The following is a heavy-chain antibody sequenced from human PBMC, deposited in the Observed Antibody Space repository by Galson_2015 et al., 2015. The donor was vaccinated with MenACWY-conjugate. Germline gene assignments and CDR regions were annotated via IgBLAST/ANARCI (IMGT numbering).Heavy chain of an antibody. V-gene: IGHV4-39*07. D-gene: IGHD3-16*01. CDR2: IDSSGNT. J-gene: IGHJ4*02. Sequence: SEPLSLTCNVSGGSITTYYWGWIRQPPGKGLEWLGSIDSSGNTYNNPSLKSRVTVAVDTSQNQFSLKLNSVTAADTAVYYCARDSQGAVLEYWGQGTLVTVSS. CDR1: GGSITTYY. CDR3: ARDSQGAVLEY.